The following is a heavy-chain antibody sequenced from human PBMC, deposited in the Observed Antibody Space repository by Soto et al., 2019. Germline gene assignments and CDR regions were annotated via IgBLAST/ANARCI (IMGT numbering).Heavy chain of an antibody. V-gene: IGHV3-48*01. D-gene: IGHD7-27*01. CDR1: GFILSDCA. J-gene: IGHJ6*03. Sequence: AGGPLRLSCATSGFILSDCAMNWVRQAPGKGLEWVSYISSSSSVIDYADSVKGRFTVSRDNARNSLYLQMNSLRAEDTAVYYCARDLSWGSNWYYYMDVWGKGTTVTVSS. CDR3: ARDLSWGSNWYYYMDV. CDR2: ISSSSSVI.